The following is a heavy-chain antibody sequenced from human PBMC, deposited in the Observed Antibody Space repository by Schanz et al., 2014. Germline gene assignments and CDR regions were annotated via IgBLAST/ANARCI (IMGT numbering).Heavy chain of an antibody. CDR2: INHSGNN. CDR1: GGSFSGYS. D-gene: IGHD3-10*01. J-gene: IGHJ3*02. V-gene: IGHV4-34*01. CDR3: ATNMVQGTISDAFDI. Sequence: QVQLQQWGAGLLKPSETLPLTRRIVYGGSFSGYSWTWIRQPPGKGLEWIGEINHSGNNYYNPSLKSRVTISVDTSKNQFSLKLTSVTAADTAVYYCATNMVQGTISDAFDIWGQGTMVTVSS.